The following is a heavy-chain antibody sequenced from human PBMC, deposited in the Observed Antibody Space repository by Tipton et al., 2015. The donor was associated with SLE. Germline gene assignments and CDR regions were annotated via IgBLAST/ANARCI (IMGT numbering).Heavy chain of an antibody. CDR3: ARRDRWLRSPPY. CDR1: GVSISSTNSY. V-gene: IGHV4-39*07. J-gene: IGHJ4*02. D-gene: IGHD3-16*01. CDR2: NYYAGST. Sequence: TLSLTCTVSGVSISSTNSYWDWLRQPPGRGLEWIGTNYYAGSTYYSPSLKSRVTITLDTSKNHLSLKLSSVTAADTAVYYCARRDRWLRSPPYWGQGTLVTVSS.